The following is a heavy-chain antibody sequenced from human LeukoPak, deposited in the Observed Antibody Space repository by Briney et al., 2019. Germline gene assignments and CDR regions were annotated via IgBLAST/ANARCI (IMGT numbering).Heavy chain of an antibody. CDR1: GGSISSYY. CDR3: ARVSRRHTLDY. J-gene: IGHJ4*02. Sequence: SETLSLTCTVSGGSISSYYWSWIRQPPGKGLEWIGYIDYSGSTNYNPSLKSRVTMSLDTSKNHFSLRLSSVTAADSAVYYCARVSRRHTLDYWGQGTLVTVSS. V-gene: IGHV4-59*01. CDR2: IDYSGST.